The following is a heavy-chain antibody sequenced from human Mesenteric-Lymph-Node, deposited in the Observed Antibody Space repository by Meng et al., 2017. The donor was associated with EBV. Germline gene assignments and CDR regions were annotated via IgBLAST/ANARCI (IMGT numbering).Heavy chain of an antibody. Sequence: LQDWGPGRVKPAETLPLLCTVSGRSISCASYYWGLIRAPPGKGLEWSGSIYYSGSTYYSPSLKSRVTISVDTSNNHFSLKLSSVTPADTAVYYCARHDSGTFGYYFDSWGQGSLVTVSS. CDR3: ARHDSGTFGYYFDS. CDR1: GRSISCASYY. D-gene: IGHD1-26*01. CDR2: IYYSGST. V-gene: IGHV4-39*01. J-gene: IGHJ4*02.